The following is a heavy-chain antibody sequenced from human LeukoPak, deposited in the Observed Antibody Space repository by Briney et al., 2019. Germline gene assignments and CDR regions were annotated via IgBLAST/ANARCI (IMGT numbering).Heavy chain of an antibody. CDR3: VRGVPKTSYYYYYMDV. V-gene: IGHV3-48*01. CDR1: GFTFNTYA. Sequence: PGGSLRLSCAASGFTFNTYAMSWVRQAPGKGLEWISYISGSGFTIHYADSVKGRFTISRDNAKNSLYLQMNSLRAEDTAVYYCVRGVPKTSYYYYYMDVWGKGTTVTVSS. D-gene: IGHD4-11*01. CDR2: ISGSGFTI. J-gene: IGHJ6*03.